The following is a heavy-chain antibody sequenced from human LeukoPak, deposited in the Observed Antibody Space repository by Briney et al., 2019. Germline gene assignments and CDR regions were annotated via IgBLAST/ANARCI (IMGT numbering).Heavy chain of an antibody. CDR2: IIPIFGTA. Sequence: GPSVTVSCKASGGTFSSYAISWVRQAPGQGLEWMGGIIPIFGTANYAQKFQGRVTITADKSTSTAYMELSSLRSEDTAVYYCARDIVVVVAAHYYYYGMDVWGKGTTVTVSS. J-gene: IGHJ6*04. D-gene: IGHD2-15*01. CDR1: GGTFSSYA. CDR3: ARDIVVVVAAHYYYYGMDV. V-gene: IGHV1-69*06.